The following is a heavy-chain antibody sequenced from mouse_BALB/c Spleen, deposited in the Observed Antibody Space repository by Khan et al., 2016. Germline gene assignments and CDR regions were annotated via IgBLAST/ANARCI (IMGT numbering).Heavy chain of an antibody. CDR3: AEELGWVSY. CDR1: GYSITSDYA. Sequence: EVELVESGPGLVKPSQSLSLTCTVTGYSITSDYAWNWIRQFPGNKLEWMGYISYSGSTSYNPSLKSRISITRDPSTNQFFLRLNSVTTEETATDYCAEELGWVSYWGQGTLVTVSA. D-gene: IGHD4-1*01. V-gene: IGHV3-2*02. J-gene: IGHJ3*01. CDR2: ISYSGST.